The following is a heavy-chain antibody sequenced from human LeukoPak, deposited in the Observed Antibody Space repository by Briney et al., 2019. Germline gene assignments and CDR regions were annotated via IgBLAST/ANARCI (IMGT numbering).Heavy chain of an antibody. Sequence: SETPSLTCTVSGGSISSYYWSWIRQPPGKGLEWIGYIYHSGSTYYNPSLKSRVTISVDRSKNQFSLKLSSVTAADTAVYYCARVPGDYYEGYFDLWGRGTLVTVSS. CDR3: ARVPGDYYEGYFDL. D-gene: IGHD3-3*01. CDR2: IYHSGST. CDR1: GGSISSYY. J-gene: IGHJ2*01. V-gene: IGHV4-59*12.